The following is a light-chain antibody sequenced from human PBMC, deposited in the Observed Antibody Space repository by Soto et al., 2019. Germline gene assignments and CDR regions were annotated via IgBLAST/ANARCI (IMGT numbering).Light chain of an antibody. CDR2: EVS. V-gene: IGLV2-8*01. CDR3: SSYAGSNNLV. Sequence: QSALTQPPSASGSPGQSVTIPCTGTSSDVGGYNSVSWYQQHPGKVPKLMIYEVSKRPSGVPDRFSGSKSGNTASLTVSGLQAEDEADYYCSSYAGSNNLVFGGGTKPPS. CDR1: SSDVGGYNS. J-gene: IGLJ2*01.